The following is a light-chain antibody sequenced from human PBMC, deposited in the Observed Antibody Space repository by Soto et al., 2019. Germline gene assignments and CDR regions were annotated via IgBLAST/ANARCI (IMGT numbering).Light chain of an antibody. CDR3: SSYTGSGTYVV. CDR2: EVT. J-gene: IGLJ2*01. V-gene: IGLV2-14*01. CDR1: SSDVAAYNY. Sequence: QSALTQPASVSGSPGQSITISCTGTSSDVAAYNYVSWYQKYPGKAPKLIIYEVTNRPSGISNRFAGSKSGNTASLTISGHQAEDEADYYCSSYTGSGTYVVFGGGTQLTGL.